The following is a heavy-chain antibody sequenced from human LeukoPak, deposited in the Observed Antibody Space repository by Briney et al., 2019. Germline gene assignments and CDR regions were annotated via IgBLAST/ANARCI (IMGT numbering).Heavy chain of an antibody. D-gene: IGHD3-10*01. CDR3: ARGGSGSRGPFDY. CDR2: ISAYI. CDR1: GYTFTSYG. Sequence: ASVKVSCKASGYTFTSYGISWVRQAPGQGLGWMGRISAYINYAQKLQGRVTMTTDTSTSTVYMELRSLRSDDTAVYYCARGGSGSRGPFDYWGQGTLVTVSS. V-gene: IGHV1-18*04. J-gene: IGHJ4*02.